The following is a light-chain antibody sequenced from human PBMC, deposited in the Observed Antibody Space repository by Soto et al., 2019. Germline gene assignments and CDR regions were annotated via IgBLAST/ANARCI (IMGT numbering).Light chain of an antibody. V-gene: IGKV3-11*01. CDR1: QSVRNY. J-gene: IGKJ5*01. Sequence: EIVLTQSTATLSLSPGERATLSCRASQSVRNYLAWYQHKPGQAPRLLIYEASNRAAGIPARFSGSGSGTDFTLTISSLEPEDFAVYYCQQRNNWPRITFGQGTRLEIK. CDR3: QQRNNWPRIT. CDR2: EAS.